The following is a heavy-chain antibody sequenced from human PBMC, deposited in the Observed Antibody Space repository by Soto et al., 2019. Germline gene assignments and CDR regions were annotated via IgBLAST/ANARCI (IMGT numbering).Heavy chain of an antibody. CDR3: AREKIAAAGIVALAYYYYGMDV. D-gene: IGHD6-13*01. Sequence: ASVKVSCKASGYTFTGYYMHWVRQAPGQGPEWMGWINPNSGGTNYAQKFQGWVTMTRDTSISTAYMELSRLRSDDTAVYYCAREKIAAAGIVALAYYYYGMDVWGQGTTVTVSS. CDR1: GYTFTGYY. CDR2: INPNSGGT. J-gene: IGHJ6*02. V-gene: IGHV1-2*04.